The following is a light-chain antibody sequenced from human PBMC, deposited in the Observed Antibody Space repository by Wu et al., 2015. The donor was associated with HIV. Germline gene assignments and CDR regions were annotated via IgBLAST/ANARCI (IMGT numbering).Light chain of an antibody. CDR1: QSVSSTY. CDR2: AAS. V-gene: IGKV3-20*01. Sequence: EIVLTQSPDTLSLSPGERATLSCRASQSVSSTYLAWYQQKPGHPPRLLIYAASRRATGIPDRFSGSGSGTDFTLTISRLEPEDFAVYYCQQYGRSPATFGQGTKVEIK. CDR3: QQYGRSPAT. J-gene: IGKJ1*01.